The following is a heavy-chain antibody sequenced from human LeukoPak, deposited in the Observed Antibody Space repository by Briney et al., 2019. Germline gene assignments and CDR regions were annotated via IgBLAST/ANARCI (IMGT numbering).Heavy chain of an antibody. CDR2: ISYDGSNK. CDR1: GFTFSSYG. CDR3: ARDLGSGWYWFDP. V-gene: IGHV3-30*03. D-gene: IGHD6-19*01. J-gene: IGHJ5*02. Sequence: GGSLGLSCAASGFTFSSYGMHWVRQAPGKGLEWVAVISYDGSNKYYADSVKGRFTISRDNSKNTLYLQMNSLRAEDTAVYYCARDLGSGWYWFDPWGQGTLVTVSS.